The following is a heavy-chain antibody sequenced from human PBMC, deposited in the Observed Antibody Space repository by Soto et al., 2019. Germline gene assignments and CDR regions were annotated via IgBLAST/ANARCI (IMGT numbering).Heavy chain of an antibody. CDR3: VRDSPIGSTFSGYDGIDY. J-gene: IGHJ4*02. CDR1: GGTFSNDI. D-gene: IGHD5-12*01. Sequence: QVQLVQSGAEVKKPGSSVKVSCKTSGGTFSNDIITWVRQAPGQGLEWMGRITPLLDTTNYAQKFQGRDTIPAEKSTGTAYRELNSLRSEDTAVYYCVRDSPIGSTFSGYDGIDYWGQGTLVTVSS. CDR2: ITPLLDTT. V-gene: IGHV1-69*08.